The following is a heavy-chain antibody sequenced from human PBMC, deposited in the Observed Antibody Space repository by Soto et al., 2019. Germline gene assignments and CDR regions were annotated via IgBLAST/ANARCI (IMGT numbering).Heavy chain of an antibody. CDR1: GGSISSGGYY. Sequence: SETLSLTCTVSGGSISSGGYYWSWIRQHPGKGLEWIGYIYYSGSTYYNPSLKSRVTISVDTSKNQFPLKLSSVTAADTAVYYCARDRGDGYYFDYWGQGTLVTVSS. D-gene: IGHD2-21*01. V-gene: IGHV4-31*03. CDR2: IYYSGST. J-gene: IGHJ4*02. CDR3: ARDRGDGYYFDY.